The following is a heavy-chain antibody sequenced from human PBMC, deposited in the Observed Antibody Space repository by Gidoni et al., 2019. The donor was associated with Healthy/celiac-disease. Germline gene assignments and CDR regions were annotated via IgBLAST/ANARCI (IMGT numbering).Heavy chain of an antibody. J-gene: IGHJ4*02. Sequence: EVQLVESGGGLVKPGGSLRLSCAASGSTFSSYSMNWVRQAPGKGLEWVSSISSSSSYIYYADSVKGRFTISRDNAKNSLYLQMNSLRAEDTAVYYCARGKSGSYRGFDYWGQGTLVTVSS. CDR3: ARGKSGSYRGFDY. CDR1: GSTFSSYS. V-gene: IGHV3-21*01. CDR2: ISSSSSYI. D-gene: IGHD1-26*01.